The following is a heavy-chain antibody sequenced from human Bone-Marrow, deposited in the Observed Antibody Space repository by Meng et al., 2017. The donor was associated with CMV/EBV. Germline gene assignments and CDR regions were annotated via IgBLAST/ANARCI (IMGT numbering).Heavy chain of an antibody. CDR1: GFTFSSYA. CDR3: AKASYSSGWYRTDAFVI. CDR2: ISGSGGST. Sequence: GESLKISCAASGFTFSSYAMSWVRQAPGKGLEWVSAISGSGGSTYYADSVKGRFTISRDNSKNTLYLQMNSLRAEDTAIYYCAKASYSSGWYRTDAFVIWGQGTMVTVSS. J-gene: IGHJ3*02. V-gene: IGHV3-23*01. D-gene: IGHD6-19*01.